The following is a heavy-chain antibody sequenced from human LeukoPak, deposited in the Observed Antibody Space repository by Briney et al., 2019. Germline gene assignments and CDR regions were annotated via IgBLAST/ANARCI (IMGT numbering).Heavy chain of an antibody. CDR3: ARGLYPDYYVSSGSSPPEH. D-gene: IGHD3-22*01. CDR2: ISSSGSYI. V-gene: IGHV3-21*01. Sequence: GGSLRLSCAASGFAFSSYSMNWVRQAPGKGLEWVSSISSSGSYIYYADSMQGRFTISRDNSKNSLFLQMNSLRAEDTAVYYCARGLYPDYYVSSGSSPPEHWGQGTLVTVSS. CDR1: GFAFSSYS. J-gene: IGHJ1*01.